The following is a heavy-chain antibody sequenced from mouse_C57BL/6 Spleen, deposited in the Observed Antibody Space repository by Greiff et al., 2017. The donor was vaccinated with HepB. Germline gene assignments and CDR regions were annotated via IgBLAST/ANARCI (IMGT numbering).Heavy chain of an antibody. J-gene: IGHJ4*01. CDR3: ARDYSAMDY. V-gene: IGHV7-3*01. D-gene: IGHD2-12*01. CDR1: GFTFTDYY. Sequence: EVKLMESGGGLVQPGGSLSLSCAASGFTFTDYYMSWVRQPPGKALEWLGFIRNKANGYTTEYSASVKGRFTISRDNSQSILYLQMNALRAEDSATYYCARDYSAMDYWGQGTSVTVSS. CDR2: IRNKANGYTT.